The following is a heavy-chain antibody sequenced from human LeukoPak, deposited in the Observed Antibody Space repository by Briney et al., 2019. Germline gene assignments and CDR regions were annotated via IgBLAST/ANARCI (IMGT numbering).Heavy chain of an antibody. CDR2: IWYDGSNK. Sequence: PGGSLRLSCAASGFTFSSYGMHWVRQAPGKGLEWVAVIWYDGSNKYYADSVKGRFTISRDNSKNTLYLQMNSLRAEDTAVYYCARDMVAVAAFDYWGQGTLVTVSS. CDR3: ARDMVAVAAFDY. D-gene: IGHD6-19*01. V-gene: IGHV3-33*01. J-gene: IGHJ4*02. CDR1: GFTFSSYG.